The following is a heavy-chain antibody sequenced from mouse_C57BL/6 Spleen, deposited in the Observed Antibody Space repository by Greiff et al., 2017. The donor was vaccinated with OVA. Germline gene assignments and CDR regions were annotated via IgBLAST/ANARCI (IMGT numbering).Heavy chain of an antibody. CDR3: VRAPRNWVFFDY. J-gene: IGHJ2*01. CDR2: IRSKSSNYAT. CDR1: GFTFNTYA. V-gene: IGHV10-3*01. Sequence: DVMLVESGGGLVQPKGSLKLSCAASGFTFNTYAMHWVRQAPGKGLEWVARIRSKSSNYATYYADSVKDRFTISRDDSQSMLYLQMNNLKTEDTAMYYCVRAPRNWVFFDYWGQGTTLTVSS. D-gene: IGHD4-1*01.